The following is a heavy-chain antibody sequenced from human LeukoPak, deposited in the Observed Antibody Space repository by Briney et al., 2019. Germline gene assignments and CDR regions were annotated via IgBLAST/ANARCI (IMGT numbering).Heavy chain of an antibody. Sequence: RFTISRDNANNSLYLQMNSLRAGDTAVYYCARTIDMATINYFDYWGQGTLVTVSS. V-gene: IGHV3-48*03. CDR3: ARTIDMATINYFDY. J-gene: IGHJ4*02. D-gene: IGHD5-24*01.